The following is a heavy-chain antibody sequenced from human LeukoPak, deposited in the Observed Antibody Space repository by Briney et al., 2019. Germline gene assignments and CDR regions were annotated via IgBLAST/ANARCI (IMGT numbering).Heavy chain of an antibody. J-gene: IGHJ3*02. CDR1: GYTFTGYY. CDR2: INPNSGGT. D-gene: IGHD3-3*01. CDR3: ARAPVGRFLAWLLSLESFDI. Sequence: ASVKVSCKASGYTFTGYYMHWVRQAPGQGLEWMGWINPNSGGTNYAQKFQGRVTMTRDTSISTAYMELSRLRSDDTAVYYCARAPVGRFLAWLLSLESFDIWGQGTMVTVSS. V-gene: IGHV1-2*02.